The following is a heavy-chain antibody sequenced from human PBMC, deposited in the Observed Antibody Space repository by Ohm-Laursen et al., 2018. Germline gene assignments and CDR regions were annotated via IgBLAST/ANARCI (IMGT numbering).Heavy chain of an antibody. CDR1: DFAVSSNY. V-gene: IGHV3-53*01. CDR2: TYSGGTT. D-gene: IGHD6-19*01. J-gene: IGHJ4*02. CDR3: ASDPPSSGWSFSH. Sequence: SLRLSCAASDFAVSSNYINWVRQAPGKGLEYVSLTYSGGTTYYADSVKGRFTISRDNSKNTLYLQMSSLTVDDTAVYYCASDPPSSGWSFSHWGQGTLVTVSS.